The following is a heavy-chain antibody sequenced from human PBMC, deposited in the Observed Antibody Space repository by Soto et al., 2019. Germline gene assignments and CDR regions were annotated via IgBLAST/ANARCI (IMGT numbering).Heavy chain of an antibody. CDR1: GYTFTSYD. V-gene: IGHV1-8*01. CDR2: MNPTNNNT. J-gene: IGHJ4*02. CDR3: ARGPHPYFNDY. Sequence: QVQLVQSGAEVKKPGASVKVSCKASGYTFTSYDINWVRQATGQGLEWMGWMNPTNNNTCYAQKFQGRVTMTRNTAISTAYMELSSLGSEDTAVYYCARGPHPYFNDYWGQGTLVTVSS. D-gene: IGHD2-8*01.